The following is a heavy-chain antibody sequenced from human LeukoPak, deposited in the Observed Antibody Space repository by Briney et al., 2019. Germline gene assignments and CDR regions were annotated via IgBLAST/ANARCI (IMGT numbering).Heavy chain of an antibody. J-gene: IGHJ4*02. V-gene: IGHV3-21*01. CDR1: GFTFSSYS. Sequence: GGSLRLSCAASGFTFSSYSMNWVRQAPGKGLEWVSSISSSSSYIYYADSVKGRFTISRDNAKNSLYLQMNSLRAEDTAVYYCARDGGSATYSYYFDYWGQGTLVTVSS. CDR2: ISSSSSYI. D-gene: IGHD3-10*01. CDR3: ARDGGSATYSYYFDY.